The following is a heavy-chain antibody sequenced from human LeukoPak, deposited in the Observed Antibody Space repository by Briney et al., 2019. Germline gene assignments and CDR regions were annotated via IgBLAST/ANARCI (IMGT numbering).Heavy chain of an antibody. CDR3: ARIAAAGFDC. Sequence: AGGSLRRSCAASGFTFSNHWMSWVRQAPGKGLEWVANIKQDGSEKYYVDSLKGRFTISRDNAKNSLYLQMNSLRAEDTAVYYCARIAAAGFDCWGQGTLVTVSS. CDR1: GFTFSNHW. D-gene: IGHD6-13*01. V-gene: IGHV3-7*03. CDR2: IKQDGSEK. J-gene: IGHJ5*01.